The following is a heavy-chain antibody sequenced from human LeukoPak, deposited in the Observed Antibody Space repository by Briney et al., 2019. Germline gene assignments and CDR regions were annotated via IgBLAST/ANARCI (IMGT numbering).Heavy chain of an antibody. D-gene: IGHD3-22*01. CDR3: ARGRITMIVVVFDDAFDI. CDR1: GGTFISYA. J-gene: IGHJ3*02. Sequence: ASVKVSCKASGGTFISYAISWVRQAPGQGLEWMGGIIPIFGTANYAQKFQGRVTITTDESTSTAYMEQSSLRSEDTAVYYCARGRITMIVVVFDDAFDIWGQGTMVTVSS. V-gene: IGHV1-69*05. CDR2: IIPIFGTA.